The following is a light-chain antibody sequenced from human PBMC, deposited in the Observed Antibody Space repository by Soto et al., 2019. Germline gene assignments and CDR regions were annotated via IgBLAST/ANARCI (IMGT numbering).Light chain of an antibody. J-gene: IGLJ1*01. Sequence: QSVLTQPASVSGSPGQSITISCTGTSSDVGGYNYVSSYQQHPGKAPKLMIYDVSNRPSGVSNRLSGSKSGNTASLTISGLQGGDVANFYCGSYKGSNIFYVFGTGTKVTVL. CDR3: GSYKGSNIFYV. CDR1: SSDVGGYNY. V-gene: IGLV2-14*01. CDR2: DVS.